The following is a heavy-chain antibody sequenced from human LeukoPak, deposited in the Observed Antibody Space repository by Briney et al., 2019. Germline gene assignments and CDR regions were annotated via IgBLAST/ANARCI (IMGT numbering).Heavy chain of an antibody. CDR2: INPSGGST. J-gene: IGHJ4*02. D-gene: IGHD6-13*01. V-gene: IGHV1-46*01. CDR3: ARAKNPIAAAVMYYFDY. CDR1: GYTYTSYY. Sequence: ASVKVSCKASGYTYTSYYMHWVRQAPGQGLEWMGIINPSGGSTGYAQKFQGRVTMTRDTSTSTVYMELSSLRSEDTAVYYCARAKNPIAAAVMYYFDYWGQGTLVTVSS.